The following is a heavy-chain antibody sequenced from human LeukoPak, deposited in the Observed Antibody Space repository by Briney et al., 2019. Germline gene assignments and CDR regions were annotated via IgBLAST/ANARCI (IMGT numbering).Heavy chain of an antibody. J-gene: IGHJ4*02. D-gene: IGHD2-2*01. Sequence: VTPSETLSLTCPVSGGSISSYYWSCIRPPAGKGLEWIGRIYTSGSTNYNPSLKSRVTMSLDTSKNQFSLKLSSVTAADTAVYYCARSNRYQLLSPLDYWGQGTLVTVSS. CDR3: ARSNRYQLLSPLDY. CDR1: GGSISSYY. CDR2: IYTSGST. V-gene: IGHV4-4*07.